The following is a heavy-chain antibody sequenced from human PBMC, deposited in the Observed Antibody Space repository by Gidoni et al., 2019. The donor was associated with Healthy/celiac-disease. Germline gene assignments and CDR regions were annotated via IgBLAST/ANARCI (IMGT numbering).Heavy chain of an antibody. V-gene: IGHV3-7*01. CDR3: ARDTVTRGSNWFDP. J-gene: IGHJ5*02. D-gene: IGHD4-4*01. CDR1: GCTFSSYW. Sequence: EVQLVESGGGLVQPGGSLRLSCAASGCTFSSYWMSWVRQAPGKGLEWVANIKQDGSEKYYVDSVKGRFTISRDNAKNSLYLQMNSLRAEDTAVYYCARDTVTRGSNWFDPWGQGTLVTVSS. CDR2: IKQDGSEK.